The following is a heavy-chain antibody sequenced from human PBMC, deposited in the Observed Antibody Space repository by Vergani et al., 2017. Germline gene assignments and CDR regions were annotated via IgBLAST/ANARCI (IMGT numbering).Heavy chain of an antibody. V-gene: IGHV1-18*04. D-gene: IGHD3-22*01. CDR1: GYTFTSYG. Sequence: QVQLVQSGAEVKKPGSSVKVSCKASGYTFTSYGISWVRQAPGQGLEWMGWISAYNGNTNYAQKLQGRVTMTTETSTSTAYMELRSLRSDDTAVYYCARDTEDYYDSSGDGRDAFDIWGQGTMVTVSS. CDR3: ARDTEDYYDSSGDGRDAFDI. CDR2: ISAYNGNT. J-gene: IGHJ3*02.